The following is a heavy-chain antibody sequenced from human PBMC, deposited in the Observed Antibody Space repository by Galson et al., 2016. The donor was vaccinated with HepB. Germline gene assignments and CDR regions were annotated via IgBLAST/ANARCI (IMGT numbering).Heavy chain of an antibody. J-gene: IGHJ4*02. CDR3: ARLGGNYRTTSHFDY. V-gene: IGHV3-74*01. Sequence: SLRLPCAASGFTFSTYWMHWVRQAPGKGLVWVSRINSDGRSTSSADSVKGRFTISRDNAKNTLYLQMNSLRAEDTAVYYCARLGGNYRTTSHFDYWGQGTLVTVSS. D-gene: IGHD1-26*01. CDR1: GFTFSTYW. CDR2: INSDGRST.